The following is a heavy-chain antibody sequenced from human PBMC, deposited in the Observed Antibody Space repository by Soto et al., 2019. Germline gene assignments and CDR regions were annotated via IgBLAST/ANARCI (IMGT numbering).Heavy chain of an antibody. V-gene: IGHV4-34*01. J-gene: IGHJ4*02. CDR2: INHGGNT. D-gene: IGHD6-13*01. Sequence: SETLSLTCAVYGGSFSGYFFTWIRQPPGKGLEWIGEINHGGNTNYNPSLKSRVTISVDTSKNHFSLKLRSVTAADTAVYYCATKEGNSWSVDYWGQGTLVTVS. CDR3: ATKEGNSWSVDY. CDR1: GGSFSGYF.